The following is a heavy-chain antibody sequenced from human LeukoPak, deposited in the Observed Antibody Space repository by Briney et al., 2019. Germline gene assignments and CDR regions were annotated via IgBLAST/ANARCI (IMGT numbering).Heavy chain of an antibody. Sequence: GASVKVSCKVSGYTLTELSMHWVRQAPGKGLEWMGGFDPEDGETIYAQKFQGRVTITEDTSTDTAYMELSSLRSEDTAVYYCATEAGPTTVTTYYYGMDVWGQGTTVTVSS. CDR3: ATEAGPTTVTTYYYGMDV. CDR1: GYTLTELS. J-gene: IGHJ6*02. V-gene: IGHV1-24*01. D-gene: IGHD4-17*01. CDR2: FDPEDGET.